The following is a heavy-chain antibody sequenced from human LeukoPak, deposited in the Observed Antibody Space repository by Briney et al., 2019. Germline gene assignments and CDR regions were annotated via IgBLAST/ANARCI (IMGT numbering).Heavy chain of an antibody. CDR1: GYTFTNYG. J-gene: IGHJ4*02. CDR3: ARDALRITVAGTLDY. CDR2: ISAYNGNT. Sequence: ASVKVSCKASGYTFTNYGISWVRQAPGQGLEWMGWISAYNGNTNYAQKLQDRVTMTTDTSTNTAYMELRSLRSDDTAVYYCARDALRITVAGTLDYWGQGTLVTVSS. D-gene: IGHD6-19*01. V-gene: IGHV1-18*01.